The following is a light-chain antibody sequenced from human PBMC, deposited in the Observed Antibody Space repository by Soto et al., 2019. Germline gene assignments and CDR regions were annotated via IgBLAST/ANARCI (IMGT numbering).Light chain of an antibody. CDR3: QQYYSSHST. Sequence: DIVMTQSPDSLAVSLGERATINCKSSQSVLYNSNNKNFLAWYQQKPGQPPKLLIYWASTRESGVPDRFSGSGYGTNFTLTINSLQAEDVAVYYCQQYYSSHSTFGGGTKVEIK. CDR2: WAS. J-gene: IGKJ4*01. V-gene: IGKV4-1*01. CDR1: QSVLYNSNNKNF.